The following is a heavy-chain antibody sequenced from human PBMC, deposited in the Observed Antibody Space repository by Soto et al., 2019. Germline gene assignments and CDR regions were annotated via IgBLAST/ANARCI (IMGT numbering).Heavy chain of an antibody. D-gene: IGHD4-17*01. CDR3: TTEATPTVTNYFDY. Sequence: EVQLVESGGGLVKPGGSLRLSCAASGFTFSNAWMNWVRQAPGKGLEWVGRIKSKIDGGTTDYAAPVKGRFTISRDDSKNTLYLQMNSLKTEDTAVYYCTTEATPTVTNYFDYWGQGTLVTVSS. J-gene: IGHJ4*02. CDR2: IKSKIDGGTT. V-gene: IGHV3-15*07. CDR1: GFTFSNAW.